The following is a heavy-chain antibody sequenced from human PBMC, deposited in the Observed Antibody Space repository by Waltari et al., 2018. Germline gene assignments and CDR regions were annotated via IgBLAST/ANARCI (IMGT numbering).Heavy chain of an antibody. D-gene: IGHD5-12*01. CDR3: ARVSGYDSPYYYYYMDV. CDR1: GYSISSGYY. Sequence: QVQLQESGPGLVKPSETLSLTCAVSGYSISSGYYWGWIRQPPGKGLEWIGSIYYSGSTYYNPSLKSRVTISVDTSKNQFSLKLSSVTAADTAVYYCARVSGYDSPYYYYYMDVWGKGTTVTISS. CDR2: IYYSGST. V-gene: IGHV4-38-2*01. J-gene: IGHJ6*03.